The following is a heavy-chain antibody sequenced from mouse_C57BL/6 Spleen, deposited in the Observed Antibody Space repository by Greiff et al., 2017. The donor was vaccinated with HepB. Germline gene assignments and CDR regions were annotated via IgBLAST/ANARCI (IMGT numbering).Heavy chain of an antibody. J-gene: IGHJ4*01. CDR2: IDPENGDT. CDR3: TTGAMDY. Sequence: EVQLQESGAELVRPGASVKLSCTASGFNIKDDYMHWVKQRPEQGLEWIGWIDPENGDTEYASKFQGKATITADTSSNTAYLQLSSLTSEDTAVYYCTTGAMDYWCQGTSVTVSS. V-gene: IGHV14-4*01. CDR1: GFNIKDDY.